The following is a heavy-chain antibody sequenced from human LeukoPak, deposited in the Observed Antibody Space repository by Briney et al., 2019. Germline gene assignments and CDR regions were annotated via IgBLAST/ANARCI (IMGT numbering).Heavy chain of an antibody. CDR1: GVSISSRGYY. J-gene: IGHJ4*02. D-gene: IGHD3-10*01. Sequence: PSETLSLTCTVSGVSISSRGYYWGWIRQPPGKALEWIGSMYYSGSTYYNPSLKSRVTISVDTSKNQFSLKLSSVTAADTAVYYCARYSYGSCYFDYWGQGTLVTVSS. CDR3: ARYSYGSCYFDY. CDR2: MYYSGST. V-gene: IGHV4-39*07.